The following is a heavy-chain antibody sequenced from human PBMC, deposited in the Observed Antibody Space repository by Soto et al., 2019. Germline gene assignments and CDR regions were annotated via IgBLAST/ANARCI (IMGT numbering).Heavy chain of an antibody. CDR2: ISGNNGNT. CDR3: AKPGDIYEFWSGYYRTANYFDF. CDR1: DYIFSNYH. Sequence: QLQLVQSGAEVKRPGDSVKVSCKASDYIFSNYHINWVRQAPGQGPEWMGWISGNNGNTQYAQMFQGRVNMTIEKSTNTVYMELRSLGSDDTAVYYCAKPGDIYEFWSGYYRTANYFDFWGQGSLVTVSS. D-gene: IGHD3-3*01. J-gene: IGHJ4*02. V-gene: IGHV1-18*01.